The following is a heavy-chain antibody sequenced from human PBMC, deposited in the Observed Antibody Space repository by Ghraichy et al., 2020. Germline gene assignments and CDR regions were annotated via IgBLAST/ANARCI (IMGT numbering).Heavy chain of an antibody. J-gene: IGHJ6*02. CDR3: SRGGGAGTPVLYHMDV. D-gene: IGHD6-19*01. CDR2: ISSSTRYI. Sequence: SCVASGLLFSPNTMNWVRQAPGKVLEWVSSISSSTRYIYYADSVKGRFTISRDNAQNSLYLQMNSLRAEDTAVYYCSRGGGAGTPVLYHMDVWGLGTTVTVSS. CDR1: GLLFSPNT. V-gene: IGHV3-21*01.